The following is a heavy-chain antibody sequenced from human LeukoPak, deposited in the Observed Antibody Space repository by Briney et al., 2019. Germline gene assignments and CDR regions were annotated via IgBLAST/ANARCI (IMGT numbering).Heavy chain of an antibody. CDR1: GFTFSSYE. J-gene: IGHJ3*02. CDR3: ARDQYSGSLDAFDI. D-gene: IGHD1-26*01. CDR2: ISSSGSTI. Sequence: GGSLRLSCAASGFTFSSYEMNWVRQAPGKGLEWVSYISSSGSTIYYADSVKGRFTISRDNAKNSLYLQMNSLRAEDTAVYYCARDQYSGSLDAFDIWGQGTMVTVSS. V-gene: IGHV3-48*03.